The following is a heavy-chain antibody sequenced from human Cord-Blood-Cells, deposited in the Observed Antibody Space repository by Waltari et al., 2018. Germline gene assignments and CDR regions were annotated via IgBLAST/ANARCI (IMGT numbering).Heavy chain of an antibody. CDR1: GSTLTELS. CDR3: ATVAAAGSYYFDY. CDR2: FDPEDGET. D-gene: IGHD6-13*01. Sequence: QVLLVQSGAEQKKPGASVKVSCTVCGSTLTELSLHWARKAPGKGLEWMGGFDPEDGETIYAQKFQGRVTMTEDTSTDTAYMELSSLRSEDTAVYYCATVAAAGSYYFDYWGQGTLVTVSS. V-gene: IGHV1-24*01. J-gene: IGHJ4*02.